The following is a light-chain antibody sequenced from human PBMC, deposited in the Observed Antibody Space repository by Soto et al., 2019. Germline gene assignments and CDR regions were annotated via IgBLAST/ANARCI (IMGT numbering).Light chain of an antibody. CDR3: QQRQYWPPIT. CDR1: QSVSSY. CDR2: DAS. Sequence: EIVLTQSPATLSVSPGEIATLSFSASQSVSSYLAWYQQKPGQAPRLLIYDASNRATGIPARFSGSGSGTDFTLTISSLEPEDFAIYYCQQRQYWPPITFGQGTRLEIK. J-gene: IGKJ5*01. V-gene: IGKV3-11*01.